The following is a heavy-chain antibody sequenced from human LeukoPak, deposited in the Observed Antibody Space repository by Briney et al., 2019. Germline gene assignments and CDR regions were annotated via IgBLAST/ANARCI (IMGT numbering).Heavy chain of an antibody. D-gene: IGHD3/OR15-3a*01. CDR2: IKQDGSEK. CDR1: GFTFSSYW. Sequence: PGGSLRLSCAASGFTFSSYWMSWVRQAPGKGLEWVANIKQDGSEKYYADSVKGRFTISRDNSKNTLHLQMNSLRAEDTAVYYCAKGLAYSFDYWGQGTLVTVSS. J-gene: IGHJ4*02. CDR3: AKGLAYSFDY. V-gene: IGHV3-7*01.